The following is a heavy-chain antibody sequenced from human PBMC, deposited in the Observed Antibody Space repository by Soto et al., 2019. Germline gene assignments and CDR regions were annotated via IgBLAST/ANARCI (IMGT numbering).Heavy chain of an antibody. Sequence: VKVSCKTSGGTFSSYAISWVRQAPGQRLEWMGWINAGNGNTKYSQKFQGRVTITRDTSASTAYMELSSLRSEDTAVYYCARAVGGPTSNLDYWGQGTLVTVSS. V-gene: IGHV1-3*01. D-gene: IGHD3-16*01. J-gene: IGHJ4*02. CDR1: GGTFSSYA. CDR3: ARAVGGPTSNLDY. CDR2: INAGNGNT.